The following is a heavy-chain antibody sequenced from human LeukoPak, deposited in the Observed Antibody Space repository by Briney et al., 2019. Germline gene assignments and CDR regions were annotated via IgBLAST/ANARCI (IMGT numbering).Heavy chain of an antibody. D-gene: IGHD5-12*01. CDR2: IWYDGPNR. CDR1: GFAFSNYG. CDR3: ARDWNSGYVGDAFDI. V-gene: IGHV3-33*01. Sequence: GGSLRLSCAASGFAFSNYGMHWVPQAPGKGLEWVAVIWYDGPNRYYADSVKGRFTVSGDSSKNTLYLQMNSLRAEDTAVYYCARDWNSGYVGDAFDIWGQGTMVTVAS. J-gene: IGHJ3*02.